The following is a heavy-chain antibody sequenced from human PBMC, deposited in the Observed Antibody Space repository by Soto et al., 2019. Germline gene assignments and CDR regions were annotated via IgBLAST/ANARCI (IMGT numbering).Heavy chain of an antibody. CDR1: GGTFNTYT. CDR3: AITYCRDNSCPRDFDF. V-gene: IGHV1-69*02. Sequence: QVQGVQSGAEVKKPESSVKVSCKPSGGTFNTYTVNWVRLAPGHGLEWMGRFIPILDMANYAQKFQDRVTITADISTFTAYMELNSLTSDDTAVYYCAITYCRDNSCPRDFDFWGPGTRVTVSS. D-gene: IGHD2-21*01. CDR2: FIPILDMA. J-gene: IGHJ4*02.